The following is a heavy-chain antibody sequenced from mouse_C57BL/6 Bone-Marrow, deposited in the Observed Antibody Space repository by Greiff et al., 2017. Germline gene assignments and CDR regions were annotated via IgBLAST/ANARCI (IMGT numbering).Heavy chain of an antibody. CDR1: GYSFTGYF. J-gene: IGHJ2*01. D-gene: IGHD2-1*01. V-gene: IGHV1-20*01. CDR2: INPYNGDT. Sequence: VQLQQSGPELVKPGDSVKISCKASGYSFTGYFMNWVMQSHGKSLEWIGRINPYNGDTFYNQKFKGKATLTVDKSSRPAHMELRSLTSEDSAVYYCARDYGNDYWGQGTTLTVSS. CDR3: ARDYGNDY.